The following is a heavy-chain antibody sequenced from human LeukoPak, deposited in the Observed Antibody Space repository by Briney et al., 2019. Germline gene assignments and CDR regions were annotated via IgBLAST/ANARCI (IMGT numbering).Heavy chain of an antibody. J-gene: IGHJ4*02. V-gene: IGHV4-59*01. CDR3: ARRGLSGPFDY. D-gene: IGHD5-12*01. CDR1: GGPLTSYY. CDR2: IYYRGST. Sequence: SETLSLTCAVSGGPLTSYYWSWIRQPPGKGLEWIGFIYYRGSTNYNPSLESRVTISVDTSKNRFSLKLSSVTAADTAVYYCARRGLSGPFDYWGQGTLVTVSS.